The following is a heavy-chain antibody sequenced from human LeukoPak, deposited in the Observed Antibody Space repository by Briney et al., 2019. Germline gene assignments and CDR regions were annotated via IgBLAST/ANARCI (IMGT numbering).Heavy chain of an antibody. CDR3: ATEHRIAVAGTPFDY. J-gene: IGHJ4*02. D-gene: IGHD6-19*01. Sequence: GASVKVSCKVSGYTLTELSMHWVRQAPGKGREWMGGFDPEDGETIYAQKFQGRVTMTEDTSTDTAYMELSSLRSEDTAVYYCATEHRIAVAGTPFDYWGQGTLVTVSS. CDR1: GYTLTELS. CDR2: FDPEDGET. V-gene: IGHV1-24*01.